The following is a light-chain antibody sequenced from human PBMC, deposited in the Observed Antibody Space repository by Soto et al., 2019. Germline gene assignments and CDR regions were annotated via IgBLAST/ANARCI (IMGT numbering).Light chain of an antibody. V-gene: IGLV1-47*02. CDR2: SSH. CDR3: AAWDDTLSGPNWV. Sequence: QSVLTQPPSASGTPGQRVTISCSGSSSNIGSNYVYWYQQFPGTAPKLLIYSSHQRPSGVPDRFSASKSGTSASLAISGLRSEDEADYYCAAWDDTLSGPNWVFGGGTKLTV. CDR1: SSNIGSNY. J-gene: IGLJ3*02.